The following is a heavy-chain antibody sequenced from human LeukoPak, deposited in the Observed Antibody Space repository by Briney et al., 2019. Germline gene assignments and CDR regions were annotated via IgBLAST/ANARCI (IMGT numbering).Heavy chain of an antibody. J-gene: IGHJ4*02. Sequence: ATVKVSCKASGYTFKNYDINWVRQATGQGLEWMGWMNPNSGNTGFAQKFQDRVSMTRDTSINTAYMELTSLRSGDTAVYYCARATPGGLHGYSFDYWGQGTVVTVYS. V-gene: IGHV1-8*02. CDR2: MNPNSGNT. CDR3: ARATPGGLHGYSFDY. D-gene: IGHD5-24*01. CDR1: GYTFKNYD.